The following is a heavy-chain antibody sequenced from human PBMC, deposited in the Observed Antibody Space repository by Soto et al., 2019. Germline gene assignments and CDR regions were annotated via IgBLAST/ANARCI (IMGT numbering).Heavy chain of an antibody. V-gene: IGHV4-61*01. J-gene: IGHJ4*02. CDR1: GGSVHNGSCY. CDR2: IYYAGTT. CDR3: ARHSRGSIYGYYFDS. Sequence: SETLSLTCTVSGGSVHNGSCYWSWLRQPPGKGLEWIGYIYYAGTTNYNPSLKSHVTISVDASKNQFSLKVKSVSAADTAVYFCARHSRGSIYGYYFDSWGQGTLVTVSS. D-gene: IGHD5-18*01.